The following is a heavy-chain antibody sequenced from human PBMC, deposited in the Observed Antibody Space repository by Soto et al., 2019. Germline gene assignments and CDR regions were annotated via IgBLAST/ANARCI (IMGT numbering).Heavy chain of an antibody. CDR1: GFTFSSYW. V-gene: IGHV3-74*01. J-gene: IGHJ4*02. CDR3: ARGASSAWYVDY. Sequence: GGSLRLSCAASGFTFSSYWMHWVRQTPGKGLVWVSRINSDGSTTTYADSLKGRFAISRDNAKNTLYLQMSSLRAEDTAVYYCARGASSAWYVDYWGQGTLVTVSS. D-gene: IGHD6-19*01. CDR2: INSDGSTT.